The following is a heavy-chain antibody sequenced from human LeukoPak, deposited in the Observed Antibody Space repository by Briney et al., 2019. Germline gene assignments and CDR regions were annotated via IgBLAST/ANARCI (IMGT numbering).Heavy chain of an antibody. CDR2: IKQDGSEK. J-gene: IGHJ3*02. CDR3: ARPAPYYDSSGYDAFDI. CDR1: GLTFSSYW. Sequence: GGSLRLSCVVSGLTFSSYWMSWVRQAPGKGLEWVANIKQDGSEKYYVDSVKGRFTISRDNAKNSLYLQMNSLRAEDTAVYYCARPAPYYDSSGYDAFDIWGQGTMVTVSS. V-gene: IGHV3-7*01. D-gene: IGHD3-22*01.